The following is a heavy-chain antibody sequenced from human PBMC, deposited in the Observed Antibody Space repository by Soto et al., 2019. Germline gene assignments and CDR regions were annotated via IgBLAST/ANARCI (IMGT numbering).Heavy chain of an antibody. CDR3: ARDYVNIVATGY. CDR2: ISSSSSYI. V-gene: IGHV3-21*01. Sequence: GGSLRLSCAASGFTFSSYSMNWVRQAPGKGLEWVSSISSSSSYIYYADSVKGRFTISSDNAKNSLYLQTNSLRAEDTAVYYCARDYVNIVATGYWGQGTLVTVSS. CDR1: GFTFSSYS. D-gene: IGHD5-12*01. J-gene: IGHJ4*02.